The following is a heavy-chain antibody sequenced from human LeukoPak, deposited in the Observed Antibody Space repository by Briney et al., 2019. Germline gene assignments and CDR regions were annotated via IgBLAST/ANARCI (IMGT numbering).Heavy chain of an antibody. CDR2: INHSGST. CDR1: GGSFSGYY. Sequence: SETLSLTCAVYGGSFSGYYWSWIRQPPGKGLEWIGEINHSGSTNCNPSLKSRVTISVDTSKNQFSLKLSSVTAADTAVYYCARVGAPHYYGMDVWGKGTTVTVSS. CDR3: ARVGAPHYYGMDV. V-gene: IGHV4-34*01. D-gene: IGHD4-17*01. J-gene: IGHJ6*04.